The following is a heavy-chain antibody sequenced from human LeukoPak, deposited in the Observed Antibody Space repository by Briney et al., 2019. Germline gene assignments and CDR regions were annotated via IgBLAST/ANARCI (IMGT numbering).Heavy chain of an antibody. CDR1: GFTFRNYG. CDR3: ARDGNFRVADNI. CDR2: IRYDASNT. D-gene: IGHD2-21*01. J-gene: IGHJ3*02. Sequence: PGGSLRLSCAASGFTFRNYGIHWLRQAPGKSLEWVAFIRYDASNTYFADSVRGRFTVSRDNSKNILYLQMNSLTPEDTAVYYCARDGNFRVADNIWGQGTMVTVSS. V-gene: IGHV3-30*02.